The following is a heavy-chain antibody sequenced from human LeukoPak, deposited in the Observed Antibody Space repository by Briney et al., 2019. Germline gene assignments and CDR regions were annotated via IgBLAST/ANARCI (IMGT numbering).Heavy chain of an antibody. CDR1: GFTFSSYA. CDR3: ARASWLKLPNFDY. Sequence: PGGSLRLSCAASGFTFSSYAMHWVRQAPGKGLEWVAVISYDGSNKCYADSVKGRFTISRDNSKNTLYLQMNSLRAEDTAVYYCARASWLKLPNFDYWGQGTLVTVSS. D-gene: IGHD5-24*01. J-gene: IGHJ4*02. V-gene: IGHV3-30*04. CDR2: ISYDGSNK.